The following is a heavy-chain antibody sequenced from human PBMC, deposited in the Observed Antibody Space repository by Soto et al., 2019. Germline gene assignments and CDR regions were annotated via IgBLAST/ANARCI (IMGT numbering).Heavy chain of an antibody. V-gene: IGHV1-18*01. CDR3: ARWIVRGDMGGGGMDV. CDR2: ISAYNGNT. D-gene: IGHD3-10*02. Sequence: QVQLVQSGAEVKKPGASVKVSCKASGYTFTSYGISWVRQAPGQGLEWMGWISAYNGNTNYAQKLQGRVTMTTDTXTXTAYMELRSLRSDDTAVYYCARWIVRGDMGGGGMDVWGQGTTVTVSS. CDR1: GYTFTSYG. J-gene: IGHJ6*02.